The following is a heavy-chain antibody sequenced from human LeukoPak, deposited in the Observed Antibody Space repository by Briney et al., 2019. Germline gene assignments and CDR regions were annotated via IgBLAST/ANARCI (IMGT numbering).Heavy chain of an antibody. CDR3: ARGLGGYYDTSTYYYAVPAH. CDR1: GYTFTTYD. D-gene: IGHD3-22*01. J-gene: IGHJ4*02. V-gene: IGHV1-8*01. CDR2: MNPNSGDT. Sequence: GASVKVSCKASGYTFTTYDITWVRQATGQGLEWMGWMNPNSGDTAYAQKFQGRVAMTRDTSISTAYMELSSLRSEDTAVYYCARGLGGYYDTSTYYYAVPAHWGQGTLVTVSS.